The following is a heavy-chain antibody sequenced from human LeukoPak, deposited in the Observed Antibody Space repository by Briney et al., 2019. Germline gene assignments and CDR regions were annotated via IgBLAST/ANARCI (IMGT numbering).Heavy chain of an antibody. J-gene: IGHJ6*03. CDR3: AAAVAGSDNYYYMDV. V-gene: IGHV4-39*02. CDR2: IYYSGST. Sequence: PSETLSLTCTVSGGSISSSRYYWGWIRQPPGKGLEWIVSIYYSGSTYYNPSLKSRVTISVDTSKNHFSLKLSSVTAADTALYYCAAAVAGSDNYYYMDVWGKGTTVTVSS. CDR1: GGSISSSRYY. D-gene: IGHD6-19*01.